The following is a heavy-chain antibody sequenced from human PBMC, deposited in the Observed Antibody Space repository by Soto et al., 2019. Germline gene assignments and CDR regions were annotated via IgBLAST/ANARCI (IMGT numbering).Heavy chain of an antibody. D-gene: IGHD3-22*01. J-gene: IGHJ4*02. CDR3: ARDYYKYYDSSGYYRSPAY. V-gene: IGHV3-30*03. CDR2: ISYDGSKK. CDR1: GFTLSTYG. Sequence: PVGSLRLSCAASGFTLSTYGMHWVRQAPGKGLEWVAVISYDGSKKFYADSVKGRFTFSRDNSKNTLYLQMNSLRPEDTAVYYCARDYYKYYDSSGYYRSPAYWGQGTLVTVSS.